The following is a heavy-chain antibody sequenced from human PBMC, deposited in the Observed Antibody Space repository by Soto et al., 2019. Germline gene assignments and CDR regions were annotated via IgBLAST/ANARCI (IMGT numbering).Heavy chain of an antibody. CDR1: GFTSSHYA. CDR3: AKEGPETPYYYYGMNV. Sequence: LRLSCAASGFTSSHYAMHWVRQAPGKGLEWVAVISHDGSNKSYADSVKGRFTISRDNSKNTLYLQMNSLRAEDTAVYYCAKEGPETPYYYYGMNVWGQGTTVTVSS. J-gene: IGHJ6*02. CDR2: ISHDGSNK. V-gene: IGHV3-30*18. D-gene: IGHD3-16*01.